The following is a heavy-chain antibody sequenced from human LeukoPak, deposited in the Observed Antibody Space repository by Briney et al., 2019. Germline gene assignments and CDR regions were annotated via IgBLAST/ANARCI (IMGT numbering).Heavy chain of an antibody. V-gene: IGHV1-18*01. CDR2: ISAYNGNT. CDR3: ARWLVGATYFDY. Sequence: ASVKVSCKASGYTFTSYGISWVRQAPGQGLEWMGWISAYNGNTNYAQKLQGRVTMTRDMSTSTVYMELSSLRSEDTAVYYCARWLVGATYFDYWGQGTLVTVSS. J-gene: IGHJ4*02. CDR1: GYTFTSYG. D-gene: IGHD1-26*01.